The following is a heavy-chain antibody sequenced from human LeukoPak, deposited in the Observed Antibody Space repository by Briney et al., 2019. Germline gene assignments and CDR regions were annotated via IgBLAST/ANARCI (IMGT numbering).Heavy chain of an antibody. D-gene: IGHD1-14*01. CDR3: AKETQAYRNLDAFDI. J-gene: IGHJ3*02. CDR1: GFTFSSYA. Sequence: GGSLRLSCAASGFTFSSYAMTWVRQAPGKGLEWVSSIRGSGDSSYYADSVKGRFTISRDNSKSTLFLQMNSLRVEDTAVYYCAKETQAYRNLDAFDIWGQGTMVTVSS. CDR2: IRGSGDSS. V-gene: IGHV3-23*01.